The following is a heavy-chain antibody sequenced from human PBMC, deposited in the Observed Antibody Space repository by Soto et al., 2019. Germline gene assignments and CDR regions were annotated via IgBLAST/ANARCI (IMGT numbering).Heavy chain of an antibody. V-gene: IGHV1-69*01. CDR3: AREGGRIAGTHYNGMDV. CDR1: GGTFSSYA. J-gene: IGHJ6*02. D-gene: IGHD6-13*01. CDR2: ILPIFGTA. Sequence: QVQLVQSGAEMKKPGSSVKVSCKASGGTFSSYAISWVLQAPGQGLGWMGGILPIFGTANYAQRFQGRVTITADESTSTAYMDLSSLRSEDTAVYYCAREGGRIAGTHYNGMDVWGQGTTVTVSS.